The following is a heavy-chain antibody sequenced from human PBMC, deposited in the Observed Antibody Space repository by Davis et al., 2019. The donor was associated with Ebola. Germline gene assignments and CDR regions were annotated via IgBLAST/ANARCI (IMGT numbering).Heavy chain of an antibody. Sequence: PGGSLRLSCAASGFTFSDYYMSWIRQAPGEGLEWISYISSGGSTVYYADSVKGRFTISRDNAKNMAYLQMNSLGAEDTAIYYCARINYGGDCWGEGTLVTVSS. CDR3: ARINYGGDC. J-gene: IGHJ4*02. CDR2: ISSGGSTV. V-gene: IGHV3-11*04. CDR1: GFTFSDYY. D-gene: IGHD3-16*01.